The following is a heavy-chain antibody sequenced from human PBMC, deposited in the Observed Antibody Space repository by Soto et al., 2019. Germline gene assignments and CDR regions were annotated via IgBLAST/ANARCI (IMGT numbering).Heavy chain of an antibody. CDR2: IYYSGST. D-gene: IGHD6-13*01. CDR1: GGSISSYY. CDR3: ARAGGYSRTTPNPRAYDMDV. J-gene: IGHJ6*02. Sequence: PSETLSLTCTVSGGSISSYYWSWIRQPPGKGLEWIGYIYYSGSTNYNPSLKSRVTISVDTSKNQFSLKLSSVTAADTAVYYFARAGGYSRTTPNPRAYDMDVWGQGTTVTVSS. V-gene: IGHV4-59*08.